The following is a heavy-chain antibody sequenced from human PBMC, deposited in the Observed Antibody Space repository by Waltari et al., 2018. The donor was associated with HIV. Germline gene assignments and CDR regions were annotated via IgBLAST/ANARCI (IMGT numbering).Heavy chain of an antibody. CDR3: VRVVSDGKGSSWLDP. D-gene: IGHD2-21*01. Sequence: QVQLQESGPGQVEPSGTLSLTCAVPGGSTSTYNWWTWVRQPPRKGLEWIGERYHPGSTNYNKSLKSRVTISVDKSKNQFSLELRSVTAADTAVYYCVRVVSDGKGSSWLDPWGQGTLVTVSS. V-gene: IGHV4-4*02. CDR1: GGSTSTYNW. CDR2: RYHPGST. J-gene: IGHJ5*02.